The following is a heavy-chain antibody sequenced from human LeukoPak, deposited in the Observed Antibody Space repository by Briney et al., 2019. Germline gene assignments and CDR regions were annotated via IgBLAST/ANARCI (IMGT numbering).Heavy chain of an antibody. CDR2: ISDGSSSI. CDR3: AIDYPNFDF. CDR1: GFSFSDYF. J-gene: IGHJ4*02. D-gene: IGHD4-11*01. Sequence: GGSLKLSCAASGFSFSDYFMSWIRQSPGKGLEWISYISDGSSSIEYADSVKGRFTISRDNAKNSLYLQMNSLRAEDSAVYYCAIDYPNFDFWGQGTRVTVSS. V-gene: IGHV3-11*06.